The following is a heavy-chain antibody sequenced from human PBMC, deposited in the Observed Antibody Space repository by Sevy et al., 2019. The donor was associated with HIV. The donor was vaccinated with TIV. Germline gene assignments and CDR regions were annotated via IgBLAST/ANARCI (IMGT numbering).Heavy chain of an antibody. D-gene: IGHD6-6*01. CDR1: GGSISSSSYY. Sequence: SETLSLTCTVSGGSISSSSYYWGWIRQPPGKGLEWIGSIYYSGSTYYNPSLKSRVTISVDTSKNQFSLKLSSVTAADTAVYYCARHSPNIAARPLSWFDPWGQGTLVTVSS. V-gene: IGHV4-39*01. J-gene: IGHJ5*02. CDR3: ARHSPNIAARPLSWFDP. CDR2: IYYSGST.